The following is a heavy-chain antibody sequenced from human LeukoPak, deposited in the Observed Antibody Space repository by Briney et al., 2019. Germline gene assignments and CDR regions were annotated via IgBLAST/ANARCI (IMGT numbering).Heavy chain of an antibody. V-gene: IGHV3-7*01. CDR2: IKQYGSEI. J-gene: IGHJ4*02. CDR3: ARDRGHSGYDLYDY. Sequence: PGGSLSLSCAASEFTFSNYWMGWVREAPGEEREGVANIKQYGSEIYYVASVPGRFTISRDTAKDSLYLQMNSLRAEDTAVYYCARDRGHSGYDLYDYWGQGTLVTVSS. D-gene: IGHD5-12*01. CDR1: EFTFSNYW.